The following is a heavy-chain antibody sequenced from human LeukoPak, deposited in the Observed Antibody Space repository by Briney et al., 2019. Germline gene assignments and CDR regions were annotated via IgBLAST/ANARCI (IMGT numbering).Heavy chain of an antibody. V-gene: IGHV1-2*02. CDR2: INPNSGVT. Sequence: ASVKVSCKASGYTLTSYYIHWVLQAPGQGLEWMAWINPNSGVTNYAQKFQGRVTLTRDTPISTVYMEVSRLRSDDTAVYYCARALMTTVTLGDYWGQGTLVTVSS. J-gene: IGHJ4*02. D-gene: IGHD4-11*01. CDR3: ARALMTTVTLGDY. CDR1: GYTLTSYY.